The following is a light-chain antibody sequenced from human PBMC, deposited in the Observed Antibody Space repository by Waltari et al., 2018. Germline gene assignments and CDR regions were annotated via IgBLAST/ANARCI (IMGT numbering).Light chain of an antibody. Sequence: QSVLTQPPSVSGAPGQRVTISCTGSSSTIRAGYDVHWYHHLPGTAPKLLIYGNSNRPSGVPDRFSGSKSGTSASLAISGLQAEDEADYYCQSYDSSLSGVVFGGGTKLTVL. CDR1: SSTIRAGYD. V-gene: IGLV1-40*01. J-gene: IGLJ2*01. CDR3: QSYDSSLSGVV. CDR2: GNS.